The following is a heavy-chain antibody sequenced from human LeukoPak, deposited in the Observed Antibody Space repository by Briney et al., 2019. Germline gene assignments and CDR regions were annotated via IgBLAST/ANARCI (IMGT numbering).Heavy chain of an antibody. V-gene: IGHV3-11*01. CDR1: GFTFSDYY. D-gene: IGHD6-19*01. J-gene: IGHJ6*02. CDR3: ARVDSSGWLVYGMDV. CDR2: ISSSGSSI. Sequence: GGSLRLSCAASGFTFSDYYMSWIRQAPGKGLEWVPYISSSGSSIYYADSVKGRFTISRDNAKNSLSLQMNSLRAEDTAVYYCARVDSSGWLVYGMDVWGQGTTVTVSS.